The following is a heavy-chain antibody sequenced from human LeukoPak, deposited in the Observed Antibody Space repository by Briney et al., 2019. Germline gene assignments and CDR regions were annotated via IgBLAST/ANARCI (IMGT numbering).Heavy chain of an antibody. CDR3: ARGWYDSSGYYYGIDDYYYYMDV. CDR1: GYTFTSYG. CDR2: ISAYNGST. D-gene: IGHD3-22*01. J-gene: IGHJ6*03. Sequence: ASVKVSCKASGYTFTSYGISWVRQAPGQGLEWMGWISAYNGSTNYAQKLQGRVTMTTDTSTSTAYMELRSLRSDDTAVYYCARGWYDSSGYYYGIDDYYYYMDVWSKGTTVTVSS. V-gene: IGHV1-18*01.